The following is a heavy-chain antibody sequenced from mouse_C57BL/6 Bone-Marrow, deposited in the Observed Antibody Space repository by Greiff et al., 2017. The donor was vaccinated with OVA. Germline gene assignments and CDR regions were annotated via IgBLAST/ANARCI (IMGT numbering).Heavy chain of an antibody. CDR2: INSGGDYI. Sequence: DVMLVESGEGLVKPGGSLKLSCAASGFTFSSYAMSWVRQTPEKRLEWVAYINSGGDYIYYADTVKGRFTISRDNARNTLYLQMSSLKSEDTAMYYCTRRPSLSGYFDVWGTGTTVTVSS. CDR3: TRRPSLSGYFDV. V-gene: IGHV5-9-1*02. J-gene: IGHJ1*03. CDR1: GFTFSSYA. D-gene: IGHD1-3*01.